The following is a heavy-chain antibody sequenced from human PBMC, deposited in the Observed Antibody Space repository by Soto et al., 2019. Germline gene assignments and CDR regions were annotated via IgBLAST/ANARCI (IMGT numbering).Heavy chain of an antibody. CDR1: GGSICRYN. Sequence: SETLSLTGTVSGGSICRYNWSWIRQPPGQGLEWIGYIYYSGSTYYNPSLKSRVTISVDTSKNQFSLKLSSVTAADTAVYYCARHPGSGFYYELYYFDYWGQGTPVTVLL. CDR3: ARHPGSGFYYELYYFDY. J-gene: IGHJ4*02. CDR2: IYYSGST. D-gene: IGHD3-22*01. V-gene: IGHV4-59*08.